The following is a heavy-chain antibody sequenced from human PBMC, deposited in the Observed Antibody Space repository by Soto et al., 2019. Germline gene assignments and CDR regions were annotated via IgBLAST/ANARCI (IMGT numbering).Heavy chain of an antibody. CDR1: GYTFTSYG. V-gene: IGHV1-18*01. Sequence: ASVKVSCKASGYTFTSYGISWVRQAPGQGLEWMGWISAYNGNTNYAQKLQGRVTMTTDTSTSTAYMELRSLRSDDTAVYYCARRVAEQWLVRTHYGMDVWGQGTAVTVSS. J-gene: IGHJ6*02. CDR2: ISAYNGNT. CDR3: ARRVAEQWLVRTHYGMDV. D-gene: IGHD6-19*01.